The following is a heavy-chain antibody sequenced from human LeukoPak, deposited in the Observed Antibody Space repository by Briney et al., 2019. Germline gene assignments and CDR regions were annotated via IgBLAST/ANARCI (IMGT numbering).Heavy chain of an antibody. V-gene: IGHV3-11*04. CDR2: ISSSGNTT. D-gene: IGHD3-10*02. CDR3: AELGITMIGGV. J-gene: IGHJ6*04. CDR1: GFTFSDYY. Sequence: GGSLRLSCAASGFTFSDYYMSWIRQAPGKGLECVSYISSSGNTTYHADSVKGRFTISRDNAKNSLYLQMSSLRAEDTAVYYCAELGITMIGGVWGKGTTVTISS.